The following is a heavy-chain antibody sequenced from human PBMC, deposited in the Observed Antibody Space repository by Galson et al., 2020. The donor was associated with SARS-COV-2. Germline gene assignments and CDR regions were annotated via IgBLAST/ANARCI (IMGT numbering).Heavy chain of an antibody. J-gene: IGHJ4*02. CDR1: GFTFDDYA. V-gene: IGHV3-9*01. Sequence: GGSLRLSCAASGFTFDDYAMHWVRHAPGQGLKRASGISWNSGSIDYADSVKGRFTISRDNAKNSLYLQMNSLRAEDTALYYCAKDMAYSCGGIDYWGQVTLVTVAS. D-gene: IGHD6-19*01. CDR2: ISWNSGSI. CDR3: AKDMAYSCGGIDY.